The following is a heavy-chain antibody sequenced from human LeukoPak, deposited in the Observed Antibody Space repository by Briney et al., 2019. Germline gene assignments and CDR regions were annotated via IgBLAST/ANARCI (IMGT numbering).Heavy chain of an antibody. V-gene: IGHV4-31*03. J-gene: IGHJ4*02. Sequence: TSETLSLTCTVSGGSISSGGYYWSWIRQHPGKGLEWIGYIYYSGSTYYNPSLKSRVTISVDTSKNQFSLKLSSVTAADTAVYYCARVLSYGERRIDYWGQGTLVTVSS. CDR2: IYYSGST. CDR3: ARVLSYGERRIDY. CDR1: GGSISSGGYY. D-gene: IGHD4-17*01.